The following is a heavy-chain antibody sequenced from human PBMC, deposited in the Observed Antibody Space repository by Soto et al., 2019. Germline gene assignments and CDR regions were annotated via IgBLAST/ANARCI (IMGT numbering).Heavy chain of an antibody. CDR2: IYYSGST. V-gene: IGHV4-59*01. Sequence: PSETLSLTCTVSGGSISSYYWSWIRQPPGKGLEWIGYIYYSGSTNYNPSLKSRVTTSVDTSKNQFSLKLSSVTAADTAVYYCARDRAYSSGWYSGAFDIWGQGTMVTVSS. CDR1: GGSISSYY. J-gene: IGHJ3*02. CDR3: ARDRAYSSGWYSGAFDI. D-gene: IGHD6-19*01.